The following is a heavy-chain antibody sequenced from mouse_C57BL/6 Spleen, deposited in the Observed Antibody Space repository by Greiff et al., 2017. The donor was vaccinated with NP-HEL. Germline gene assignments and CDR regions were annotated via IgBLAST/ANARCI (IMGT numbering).Heavy chain of an antibody. D-gene: IGHD1-1*01. CDR1: GYTFTSYW. CDR2: IYPGNSDT. CDR3: TRSGYYYGSRPLWYFDV. V-gene: IGHV1-5*01. Sequence: VQLQQSGTVLARPGASVKMPCKTSGYTFTSYWMHWVKQRPGQGLEWIGAIYPGNSDTSYNQKFKGKAKLTAVTSDSTAYMELSSLTNEDSAVYYCTRSGYYYGSRPLWYFDVWGTGTTVTVSS. J-gene: IGHJ1*03.